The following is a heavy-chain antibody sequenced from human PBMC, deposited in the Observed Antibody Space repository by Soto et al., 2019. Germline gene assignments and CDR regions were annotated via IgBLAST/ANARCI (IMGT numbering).Heavy chain of an antibody. J-gene: IGHJ5*02. D-gene: IGHD1-7*01. CDR2: INHDGST. Sequence: QVQLQESGSGLVKPSQTLSLTCAVSGVSITSGGYSWRWVRQPPGLGLEWIGDINHDGSTYYNPSLKSRVTISVDRSKNQFSLNLNSVTDADTAVYYCARESGAGSTNLFDPWGQGTLVTVSS. CDR1: GVSITSGGYS. CDR3: ARESGAGSTNLFDP. V-gene: IGHV4-30-2*01.